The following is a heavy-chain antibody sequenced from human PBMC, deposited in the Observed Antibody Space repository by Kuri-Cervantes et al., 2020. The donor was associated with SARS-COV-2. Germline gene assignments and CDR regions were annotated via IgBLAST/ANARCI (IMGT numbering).Heavy chain of an antibody. CDR2: ISSSSSTI. CDR3: ARDSSSGWFSY. CDR1: GFTFSDYY. Sequence: GGSLRLSCAASGFTFSDYYMSWIRQAPGKGLEWVSYISSSSSTIYYADSVKGRFTISRDNAKNSLYLQMNSPRAEDTAVYYCARDSSSGWFSYWGQGTLVTVSS. J-gene: IGHJ4*02. V-gene: IGHV3-11*04. D-gene: IGHD6-19*01.